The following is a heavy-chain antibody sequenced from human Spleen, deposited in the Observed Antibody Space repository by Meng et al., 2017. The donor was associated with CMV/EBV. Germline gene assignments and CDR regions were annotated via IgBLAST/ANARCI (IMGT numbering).Heavy chain of an antibody. CDR2: VYYSGVT. Sequence: ESLKISCTVSGGSISSYFWSWIRQPPGKGLEWIGYVYYSGVTKYNPSLKSRVTISVDTSKNQFSLKLSSVTAADTAVYYCARGGDFWTWGQGTLVTVSS. D-gene: IGHD3/OR15-3a*01. V-gene: IGHV4-59*01. CDR3: ARGGDFWT. J-gene: IGHJ4*02. CDR1: GGSISSYF.